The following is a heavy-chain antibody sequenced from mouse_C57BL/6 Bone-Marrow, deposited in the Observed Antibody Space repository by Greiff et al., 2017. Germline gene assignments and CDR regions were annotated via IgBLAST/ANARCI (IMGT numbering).Heavy chain of an antibody. V-gene: IGHV1-15*01. D-gene: IGHD2-5*01. Sequence: VQLQQSGAELVRPGASVTLSCKASGYTFTDYEMHWVKQTPVHGLEWIGAIDPETGGTAYNQKFKGKAILTADKSSSTAYMELRSLTSEDSAVYYCTRSDYSNSNQAWFAYWGQGTLVTVSA. CDR2: IDPETGGT. CDR1: GYTFTDYE. CDR3: TRSDYSNSNQAWFAY. J-gene: IGHJ3*01.